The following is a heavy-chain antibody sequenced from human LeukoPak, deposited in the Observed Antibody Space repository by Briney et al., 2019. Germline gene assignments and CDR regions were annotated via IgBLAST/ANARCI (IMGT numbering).Heavy chain of an antibody. J-gene: IGHJ6*03. D-gene: IGHD2-15*01. V-gene: IGHV4-59*01. CDR2: IYYSGST. Sequence: NPSETLSLTCTVSGGSISSYYWSWIRQPPGKGLEWIGYIYYSGSTNYNPSPKSRVTISVDTSKNQFSLKLSSVTAADTAVYYCARSVEGYCSGGSCYSYYYYMDVWGKGTTVTVSS. CDR3: ARSVEGYCSGGSCYSYYYYMDV. CDR1: GGSISSYY.